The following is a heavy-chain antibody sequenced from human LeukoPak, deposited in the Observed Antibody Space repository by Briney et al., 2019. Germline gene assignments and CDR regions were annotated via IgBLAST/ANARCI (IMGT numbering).Heavy chain of an antibody. Sequence: GGSLRLSCAASGFTFSSYWMSWVRQAPGKGLEWVANIKQDGSEKYYVDSVKGRFSISRDNAKNSLYLQMNSLRAEDTAVYYCAKDSGSYRNLDYWGQGTLVTVSS. CDR2: IKQDGSEK. CDR3: AKDSGSYRNLDY. V-gene: IGHV3-7*01. J-gene: IGHJ4*02. CDR1: GFTFSSYW. D-gene: IGHD1-26*01.